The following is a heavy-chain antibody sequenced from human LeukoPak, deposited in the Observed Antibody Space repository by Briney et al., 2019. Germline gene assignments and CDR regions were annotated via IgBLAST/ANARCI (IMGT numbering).Heavy chain of an antibody. CDR2: FDPEDGET. V-gene: IGHV1-24*01. J-gene: IGHJ3*02. CDR1: GYTFTGYY. Sequence: ASVKVSCKASGYTFTGYYMHWVRQAPGKGLEWMGGFDPEDGETIYAQKFQGRVTMTEDTSTDTAYMELSSLRSEDTAVYYCATDRPITDSDAFDIWGQGTMVTVSS. CDR3: ATDRPITDSDAFDI. D-gene: IGHD5-24*01.